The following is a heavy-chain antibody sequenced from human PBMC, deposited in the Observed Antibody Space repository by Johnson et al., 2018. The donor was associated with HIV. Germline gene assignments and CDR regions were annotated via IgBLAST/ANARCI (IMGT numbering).Heavy chain of an antibody. CDR1: GFTVSSNE. D-gene: IGHD3-16*01. CDR3: ARGRLGDPFPGAFDI. J-gene: IGHJ3*02. CDR2: IGASGGRT. V-gene: IGHV3-23*04. Sequence: EVQLVESRGVLVQPGGSLRLSCAASGFTVSSNEMSWVRQGPGKGLEWVSAIGASGGRTFYADSVKGRFTISRDNSKNTLYLQMNSLRAEDTALYYCARGRLGDPFPGAFDIWGQGTMVTVSS.